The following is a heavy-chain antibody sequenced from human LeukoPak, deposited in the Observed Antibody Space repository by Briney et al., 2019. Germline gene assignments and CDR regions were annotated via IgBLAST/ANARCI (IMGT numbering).Heavy chain of an antibody. J-gene: IGHJ4*02. Sequence: PGGSLRLSCAASAFTFSDYTMHWVRQAPGKGLEWVAVISYDGSQKYYADSVKGRFTISRDNSKNTVYLQMNSLRDEDTAVFYCARANSSSWHYFDYRGQGTLVTVSS. CDR3: ARANSSSWHYFDY. CDR2: ISYDGSQK. D-gene: IGHD6-13*01. CDR1: AFTFSDYT. V-gene: IGHV3-30*04.